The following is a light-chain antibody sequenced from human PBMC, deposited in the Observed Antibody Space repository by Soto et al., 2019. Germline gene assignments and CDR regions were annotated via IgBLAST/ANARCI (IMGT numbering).Light chain of an antibody. CDR3: SSYRASSTTHYV. Sequence: QSVLTQPASLSGSPGQSITISCTGTSSDVGGYNYVSWYQQHPGKAPKLMIYDVSNRPSGLSNRFSGSKSGNTASLTISGLQAEDEADYYCSSYRASSTTHYVFGTGTKVTVL. CDR2: DVS. CDR1: SSDVGGYNY. V-gene: IGLV2-14*03. J-gene: IGLJ1*01.